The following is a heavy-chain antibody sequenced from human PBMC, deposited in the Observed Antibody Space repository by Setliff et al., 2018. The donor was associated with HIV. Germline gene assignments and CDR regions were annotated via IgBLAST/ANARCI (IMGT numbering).Heavy chain of an antibody. CDR2: FRFSGST. CDR3: SRXXXXXGFNL. J-gene: IGHJ5*02. CDR1: GYSISIGYY. Sequence: PSETLSLTCAVSGYSISIGYYWGWNRQPPGKGLEWIWNFRFSGSTYYNPSRESRVTISMDTSKNQFSLKLSSVTAADTPVSYCSRXXXXXGFNLWGQGPXVT. V-gene: IGHV4-38-2*01.